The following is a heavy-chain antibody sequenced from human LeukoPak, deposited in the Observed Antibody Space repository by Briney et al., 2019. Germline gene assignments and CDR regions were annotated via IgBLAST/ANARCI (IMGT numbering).Heavy chain of an antibody. Sequence: PGGSLRLSCAASGFTVSTYGMTWVRQAPGKGLEWVSSISGSGGTTYYADSVKGRLTISRDNSKRTVYLQINSLRAEDTAVYYCVKDSGSRINWFDPWGQGTLVTVSS. V-gene: IGHV3-23*01. CDR2: ISGSGGTT. CDR3: VKDSGSRINWFDP. CDR1: GFTVSTYG. J-gene: IGHJ5*02. D-gene: IGHD3-22*01.